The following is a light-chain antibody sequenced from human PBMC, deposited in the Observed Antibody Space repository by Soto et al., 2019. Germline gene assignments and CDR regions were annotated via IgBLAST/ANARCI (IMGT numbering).Light chain of an antibody. Sequence: DIQMTQSPSTLSASVGDRVTITCRASQSINIWLAWYQQKPGRAPKLLIYKASTLESGVPSRFSGSGSGTDFTLTISSLQPEDFATYYCQQSYSTPITFGQGTRLEIK. CDR3: QQSYSTPIT. CDR2: KAS. V-gene: IGKV1-5*03. CDR1: QSINIW. J-gene: IGKJ5*01.